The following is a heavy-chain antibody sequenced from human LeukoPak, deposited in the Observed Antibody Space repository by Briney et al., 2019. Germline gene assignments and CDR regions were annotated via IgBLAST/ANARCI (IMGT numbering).Heavy chain of an antibody. CDR2: VNHSGYT. D-gene: IGHD4-17*01. CDR1: GVSFSTYY. V-gene: IGHV4-34*01. Sequence: PSETLSLTCDVSGVSFSTYYWSWIRQSPEKGLGWIGEVNHSGYTNLNPSLKSRVTISVDTSKNQFSLKLSSVTAADTAVYYCARQLYGSDYWGQGTLVTVSS. CDR3: ARQLYGSDY. J-gene: IGHJ4*02.